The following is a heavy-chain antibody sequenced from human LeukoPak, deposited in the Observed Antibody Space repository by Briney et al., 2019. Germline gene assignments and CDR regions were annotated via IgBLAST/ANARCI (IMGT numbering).Heavy chain of an antibody. Sequence: SVKVSCKASGYTFTSCGISWVRQAPGQGLEWMGGIIPIFGTANYAQKFQGRVTITADESTSTAYMELSSLRSEDTAVYYCAREKTSTLDYWGQGTLVTVSS. J-gene: IGHJ4*02. CDR1: GYTFTSCG. CDR3: AREKTSTLDY. D-gene: IGHD3-3*02. CDR2: IIPIFGTA. V-gene: IGHV1-69*13.